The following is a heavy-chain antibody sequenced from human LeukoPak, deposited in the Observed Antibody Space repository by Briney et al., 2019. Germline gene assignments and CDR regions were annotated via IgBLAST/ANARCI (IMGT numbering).Heavy chain of an antibody. CDR3: ARDLPRLGYYSGGSCSLDY. J-gene: IGHJ4*02. D-gene: IGHD2-15*01. Sequence: GGSLRLSCAASGFTFSDYYMSWIRQAPGKGLEWVSYISSSGSTIYYADSVKGRFTISRDNAKNSLYLQMNSLRAEDTAVYYCARDLPRLGYYSGGSCSLDYWGQGTLVTVSS. V-gene: IGHV3-11*04. CDR2: ISSSGSTI. CDR1: GFTFSDYY.